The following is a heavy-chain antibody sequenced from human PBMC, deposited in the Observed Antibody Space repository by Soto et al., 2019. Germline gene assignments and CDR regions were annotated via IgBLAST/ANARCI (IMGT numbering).Heavy chain of an antibody. CDR2: ISNTGIRT. Sequence: PGGSLRLSCAASGFYFSSYSMNWVRQAPGKGLEWVSAISNTGIRTYYADFMEGRFSISRDNSKSTLNLQMNSLRVEDTAVYYCATRPNTAMAPPFDYWGQGTLVTVSS. CDR1: GFYFSSYS. D-gene: IGHD5-18*01. V-gene: IGHV3-23*01. CDR3: ATRPNTAMAPPFDY. J-gene: IGHJ4*02.